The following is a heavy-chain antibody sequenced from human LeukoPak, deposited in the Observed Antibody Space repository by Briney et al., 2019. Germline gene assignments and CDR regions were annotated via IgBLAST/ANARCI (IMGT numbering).Heavy chain of an antibody. CDR1: GFMFDDYA. CDR2: ISGDGVSS. Sequence: GGSLRISCAASGFMFDDYAMHWVRRVPGRGLEGVLLISGDGVSSFYAVSVKGRFTISRDNNNSSLSLQMRRLTTEDTAFYYCVREQFSHTSNYFDNWGQGILVTVSS. CDR3: VREQFSHTSNYFDN. J-gene: IGHJ4*02. V-gene: IGHV3-43*02. D-gene: IGHD5-24*01.